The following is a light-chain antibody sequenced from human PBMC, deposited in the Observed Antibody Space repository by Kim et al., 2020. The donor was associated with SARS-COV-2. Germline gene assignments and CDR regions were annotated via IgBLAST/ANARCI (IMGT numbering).Light chain of an antibody. J-gene: IGLJ2*01. CDR3: SSHGGRA. Sequence: QSALTQPPSASGSPGQSVTISCTGTSSDVGGYNYISWYQQHPGKAPKLMIYDVSKRPSGVPDRFSGSKSGNTASLTVSGLQAEDEAEYYCSSHGGRAFGGGTKLTVL. V-gene: IGLV2-8*01. CDR2: DVS. CDR1: SSDVGGYNY.